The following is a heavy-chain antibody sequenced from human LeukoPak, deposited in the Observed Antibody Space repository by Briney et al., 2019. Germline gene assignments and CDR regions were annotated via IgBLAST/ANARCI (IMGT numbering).Heavy chain of an antibody. J-gene: IGHJ4*02. CDR1: GGSTSSSNW. V-gene: IGHV4-4*02. CDR3: ARDLGGSYYFDY. CDR2: IYHSGGT. D-gene: IGHD1-26*01. Sequence: PSGTLSLTCAVSGGSTSSSNWWSWVRQPPGKGLEWIGEIYHSGGTNYNPSLKSRVTISVDKSKNQFSLKLSSVTAADTAVYYCARDLGGSYYFDYWGQGTLVTVSS.